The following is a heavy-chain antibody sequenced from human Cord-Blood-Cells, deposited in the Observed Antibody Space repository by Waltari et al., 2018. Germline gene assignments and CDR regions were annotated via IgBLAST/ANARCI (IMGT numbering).Heavy chain of an antibody. CDR1: GYTFTSYY. D-gene: IGHD2-15*01. J-gene: IGHJ4*02. CDR3: ARGDTVGCFDD. CDR2: INPSGSST. V-gene: IGHV1-46*01. Sequence: VQLVQSGAEVKKPGASVKVSCKASGYTFTSYYMHRVRQAPGQGLEWMGIINPSGSSTSYAQKFRGRVTMTRDTSSSTVYMELSSLRSEGTAVYYCARGDTVGCFDDWGQGTLVSVAS.